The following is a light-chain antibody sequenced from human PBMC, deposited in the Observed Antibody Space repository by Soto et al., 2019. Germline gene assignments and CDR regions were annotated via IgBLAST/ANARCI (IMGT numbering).Light chain of an antibody. J-gene: IGLJ1*01. CDR2: DVS. CDR3: CAYADTFYV. Sequence: QSALAQPRSVSGSPGQSVTISCTGTSSDVGSYKDVSWYQHHPGKVPKLMIYDVSERPSGVPDRFSGSKSGNTASLTISGLQAEEEDIYYCCAYADTFYVFRGATTVTV. V-gene: IGLV2-11*01. CDR1: SSDVGSYKD.